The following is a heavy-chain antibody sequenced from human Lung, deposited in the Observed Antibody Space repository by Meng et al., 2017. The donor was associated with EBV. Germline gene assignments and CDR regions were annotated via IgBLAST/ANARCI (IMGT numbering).Heavy chain of an antibody. J-gene: IGHJ4*02. D-gene: IGHD1-26*01. CDR3: ARVEVGITSGDY. V-gene: IGHV1-18*01. CDR1: GYTFTNYG. CDR2: INAYNGDT. Sequence: RLGQFGAEVQKPGASVKVSCKASGYTFTNYGITWVRQAPGQGLEWMGWINAYNGDTNYAQTLQGRVTMTTDTSTSTAYMELRSLRSDDTAVYYCARVEVGITSGDYWGQGTLVTVSS.